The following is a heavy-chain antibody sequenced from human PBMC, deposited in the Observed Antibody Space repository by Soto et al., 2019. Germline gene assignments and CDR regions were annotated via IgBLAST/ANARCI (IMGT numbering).Heavy chain of an antibody. D-gene: IGHD2-21*01. Sequence: EVQLVESGGGLVQPGRSLRLSCAASGFTFDDYAMHWVRQAPGKGLEWVSGISWNSGSTYYADSVKGRFTISRDNSKNTLYLQMNSLRAEDTAVYYCPLLVITLSPPLDYWGQGTLVTVSS. CDR2: ISWNSGST. CDR1: GFTFDDYA. J-gene: IGHJ4*02. V-gene: IGHV3-9*01. CDR3: PLLVITLSPPLDY.